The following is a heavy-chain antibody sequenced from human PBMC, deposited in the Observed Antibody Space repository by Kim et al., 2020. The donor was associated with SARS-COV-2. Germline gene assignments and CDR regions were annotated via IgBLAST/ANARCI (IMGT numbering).Heavy chain of an antibody. CDR1: GFTFSSYW. V-gene: IGHV3-7*01. D-gene: IGHD3-22*01. CDR2: IKQDGSEK. J-gene: IGHJ4*01. CDR3: ARDQDYDSSGSHYFDY. Sequence: GGSLRLSCAASGFTFSSYWMSWVRQAPGKGLEWVANIKQDGSEKYYVDSVKGRFTISRDNAKNSLYLQMNSLRAEDTAVYYCARDQDYDSSGSHYFDYWGQGTLVTVSS.